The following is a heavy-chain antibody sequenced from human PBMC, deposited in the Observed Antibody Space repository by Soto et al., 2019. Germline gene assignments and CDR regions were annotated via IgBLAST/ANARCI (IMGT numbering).Heavy chain of an antibody. V-gene: IGHV3-53*02. CDR1: GFSVTTNY. D-gene: IGHD1-26*01. CDR3: AKKPPSSIQGWAFGMDV. Sequence: EVQLVETGGGLIQPGGSLRLSCLASGFSVTTNYIIWVRQPPGKGLEWVSTTFTGGSTHYADSVKGRFSISRDNSKNTVYLQMNNLLVEDTAVYYCAKKPPSSIQGWAFGMDVWGQETTVSVSS. CDR2: TFTGGST. J-gene: IGHJ6*02.